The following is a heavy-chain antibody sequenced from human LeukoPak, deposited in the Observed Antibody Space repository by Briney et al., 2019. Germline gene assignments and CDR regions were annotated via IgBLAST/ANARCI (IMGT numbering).Heavy chain of an antibody. CDR1: GYSFTNNW. V-gene: IGHV5-51*01. D-gene: IGHD1-14*01. J-gene: IGHJ4*02. Sequence: GESLKISCKGSGYSFTNNWIGWVRQMPGKGLEWMGLIYPGESDTRYSPSFQGQVTISADKSSSTAYLQWSSLKASDTAIYYCARPSGGYNREFDYWGQGTLVTVSS. CDR2: IYPGESDT. CDR3: ARPSGGYNREFDY.